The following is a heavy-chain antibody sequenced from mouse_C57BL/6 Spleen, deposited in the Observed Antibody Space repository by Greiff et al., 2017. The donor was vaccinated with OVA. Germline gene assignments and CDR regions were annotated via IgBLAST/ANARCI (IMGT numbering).Heavy chain of an antibody. Sequence: EVKLVESEGGLVQPGSSMKLSCTASGFTFSDYYMAWVRQVPEKGLEWVANINYDGSSTYYLDSLKSRFIISRDNAKNILYLQMSSLKSEDTATYYCARGGGNYGDYAMDYWGQGTSVTVSS. CDR1: GFTFSDYY. D-gene: IGHD2-1*01. J-gene: IGHJ4*01. V-gene: IGHV5-16*01. CDR2: INYDGSST. CDR3: ARGGGNYGDYAMDY.